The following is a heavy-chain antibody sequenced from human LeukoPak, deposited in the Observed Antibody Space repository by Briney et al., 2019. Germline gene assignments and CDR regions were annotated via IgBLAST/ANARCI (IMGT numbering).Heavy chain of an antibody. D-gene: IGHD2/OR15-2a*01. J-gene: IGHJ4*02. CDR3: ARDVGRVLYYFDY. Sequence: SNDERTIFYADSVKGRFTISRDNSKSTLYLQMNSLRAEDTAFYYCARDVGRVLYYFDYWGQGTLVTVSS. V-gene: IGHV3-30*01. CDR2: SNDERTI.